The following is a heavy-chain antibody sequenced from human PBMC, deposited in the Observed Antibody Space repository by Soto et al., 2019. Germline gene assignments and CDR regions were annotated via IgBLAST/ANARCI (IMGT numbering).Heavy chain of an antibody. CDR2: INPSGGST. Sequence: ASVKVSCKASGYTFTSYYMHWVRQAPGQGLEWMGIINPSGGSTSYAQKFQGRVTMTRDTSTSTVYMELSSLRSEDTAVYYCARAKVGAKTGYYYYGMDVCGQGTTLTVS. J-gene: IGHJ6*02. CDR3: ARAKVGAKTGYYYYGMDV. CDR1: GYTFTSYY. D-gene: IGHD1-26*01. V-gene: IGHV1-46*01.